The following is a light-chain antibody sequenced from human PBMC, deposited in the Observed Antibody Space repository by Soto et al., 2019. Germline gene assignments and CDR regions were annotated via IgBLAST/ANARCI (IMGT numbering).Light chain of an antibody. CDR3: SSYRSGSTVV. V-gene: IGLV2-14*01. J-gene: IGLJ2*01. Sequence: QSALTQPASVSGSPGQSIAISCTGTSGDVGGHNYVSWYQQKPGKAPKLMIYEVSNRPSGASNRFSGSKSGNTASLTISGLQAEDEADYYCSSYRSGSTVVFGGGTKLTVL. CDR2: EVS. CDR1: SGDVGGHNY.